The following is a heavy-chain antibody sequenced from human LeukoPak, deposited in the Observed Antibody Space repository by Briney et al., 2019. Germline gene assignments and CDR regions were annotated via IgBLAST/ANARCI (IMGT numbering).Heavy chain of an antibody. CDR2: ISGSGGST. J-gene: IGHJ4*02. D-gene: IGHD3-10*01. CDR1: GFTFSSYA. Sequence: GGSLRLSCVGSGFTFSSYAMSWVRQAPGKGLEWVSAISGSGGSTHYADSVKGRFTISRDNSKNTLYLQMNSLRAEDTAVYYCAKVLNYYASGYFDYWGQGTLVTVSS. V-gene: IGHV3-23*01. CDR3: AKVLNYYASGYFDY.